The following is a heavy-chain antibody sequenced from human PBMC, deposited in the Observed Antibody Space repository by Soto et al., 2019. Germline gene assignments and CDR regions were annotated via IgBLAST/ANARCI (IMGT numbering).Heavy chain of an antibody. CDR1: GASISSGGYF. V-gene: IGHV4-31*03. J-gene: IGHJ4*02. CDR3: ARGFVETAMAFDY. CDR2: IHYSGST. Sequence: QVQLQESGPGLVKPSQTLSLACSVSGASISSGGYFWSWIRQLPGKGLEWIGYIHYSGSTYYNPSLTCRFVMSMDTSKNDFSLKLNSVTAADTAVFYCARGFVETAMAFDYWGQGALVTVSS. D-gene: IGHD5-18*01.